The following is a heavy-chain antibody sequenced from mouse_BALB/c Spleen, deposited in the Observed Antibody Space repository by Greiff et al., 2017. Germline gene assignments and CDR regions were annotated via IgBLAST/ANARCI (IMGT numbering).Heavy chain of an antibody. V-gene: IGHV14-3*02. CDR1: GFNIKDTY. J-gene: IGHJ2*01. CDR2: IDPANGNT. CDR3: ARIGYYDYYFDY. Sequence: EVKLQESGAELVKPGASVKLSCTASGFNIKDTYMHWVKQRPEQGLEWIGRIDPANGNTKYDPKFQGKATITADTSSNTAYLQLSSLTSEDTAVYYCARIGYYDYYFDYWGQGTTLTVSS. D-gene: IGHD2-4*01.